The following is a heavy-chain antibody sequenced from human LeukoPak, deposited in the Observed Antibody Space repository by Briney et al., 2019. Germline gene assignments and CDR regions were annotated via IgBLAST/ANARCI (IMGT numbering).Heavy chain of an antibody. V-gene: IGHV3-23*01. CDR1: GFTFSSYA. J-gene: IGHJ4*02. Sequence: PGGSLRLSCAPSGFTFSSYAMSWVRQPPGKGLEWVSAISGSGGSTYYADSVKGRFTISRDNSKNTLYLQMNSLRAEDTAVYYCANVKLLGYHLFDYWGQGTLVTVSS. CDR3: ANVKLLGYHLFDY. CDR2: ISGSGGST. D-gene: IGHD2-21*01.